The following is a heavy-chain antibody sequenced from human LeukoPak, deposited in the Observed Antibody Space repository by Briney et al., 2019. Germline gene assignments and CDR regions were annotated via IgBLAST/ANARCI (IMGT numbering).Heavy chain of an antibody. CDR2: IDWDDDK. CDR1: GFSLSTSGMC. V-gene: IGHV2-70*01. CDR3: ARIRFGYGSGSYIDY. J-gene: IGHJ4*02. D-gene: IGHD3-10*01. Sequence: SGPALVKPTQTLTLTCTFSGFSLSTSGMCVSWIRQPPGKALEWLALIDWDDDKYYNTSLKTRLTISKETSKNQVVLTMTNMDPVDTATYYCARIRFGYGSGSYIDYWGQGTLVTVSS.